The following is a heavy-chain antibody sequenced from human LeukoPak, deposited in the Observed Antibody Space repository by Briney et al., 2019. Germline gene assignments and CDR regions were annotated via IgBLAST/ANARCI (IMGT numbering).Heavy chain of an antibody. J-gene: IGHJ6*02. Sequence: ASVKVSCKASGYTFTSYGIRWVRQAPGQGLEWMGWISAYNGNTNYAQKLQGRVTMTTDTSTSTAYMELRSLRSDDTAVYYCARGPYGDYIHYYYYGMDVWGQGTTVTVSS. V-gene: IGHV1-18*01. CDR3: ARGPYGDYIHYYYYGMDV. D-gene: IGHD4-17*01. CDR1: GYTFTSYG. CDR2: ISAYNGNT.